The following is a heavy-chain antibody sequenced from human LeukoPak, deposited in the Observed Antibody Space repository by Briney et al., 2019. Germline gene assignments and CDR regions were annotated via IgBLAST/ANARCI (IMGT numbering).Heavy chain of an antibody. CDR3: ANLGYCSGGSCGGEDAFDI. J-gene: IGHJ3*02. CDR2: IWYDGSNK. D-gene: IGHD2-15*01. V-gene: IGHV3-33*06. CDR1: GFTFSSYG. Sequence: GGSLRLSCAASGFTFSSYGMHWVRQAPGKGLEWVAVIWYDGSNKYYADSVKGRFTISRDNSKNTLYLQMNSLRAEDTAVYYCANLGYCSGGSCGGEDAFDIWGQGTMVTVSS.